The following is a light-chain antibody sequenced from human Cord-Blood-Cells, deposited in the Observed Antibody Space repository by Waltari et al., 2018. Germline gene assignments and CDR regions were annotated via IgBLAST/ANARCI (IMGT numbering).Light chain of an antibody. CDR2: DTS. CDR3: LLSYSGARFWV. V-gene: IGLV7-46*01. CDR1: TGAVTSGHY. J-gene: IGLJ3*02. Sequence: QAVVTQEPSLTVSPGGTVTLTCGSRTGAVTSGHYPSWFQQKPGQAPRTLIYDTSNKHSWTPARFSGSLLGGKAALTLSGAQPEDEAEYYCLLSYSGARFWVFGGGTKLTVL.